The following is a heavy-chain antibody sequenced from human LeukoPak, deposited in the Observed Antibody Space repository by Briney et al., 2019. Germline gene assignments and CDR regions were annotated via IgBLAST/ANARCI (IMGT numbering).Heavy chain of an antibody. CDR2: ISNNGGYT. V-gene: IGHV3-23*01. CDR3: AKQLGYCSDGSCYFPY. D-gene: IGHD2-15*01. Sequence: GGSLRLSCAASGFTFSSSAMSWVRQAPGKGLEWASAISNNGGYTYYADSVQGRFTISRDNSKSTLCLQMNSLRAEDTAVYYCAKQLGYCSDGSCYFPYWGQGTLVTVSS. CDR1: GFTFSSSA. J-gene: IGHJ4*02.